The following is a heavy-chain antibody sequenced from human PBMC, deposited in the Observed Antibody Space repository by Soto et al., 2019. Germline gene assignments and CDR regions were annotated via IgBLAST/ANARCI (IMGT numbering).Heavy chain of an antibody. CDR2: IIPIFGTA. CDR1: GGTFSSYA. Sequence: GASVKVSCKASGGTFSSYAISWVRQAPGQGLEWMGGIIPIFGTANYAQKFQGRVTITADESTSTACMELSSLRSEDTAVYYCARSHSSSTSCYSCGKDWYFDLWGRGTLVTVSS. J-gene: IGHJ2*01. V-gene: IGHV1-69*13. D-gene: IGHD2-2*01. CDR3: ARSHSSSTSCYSCGKDWYFDL.